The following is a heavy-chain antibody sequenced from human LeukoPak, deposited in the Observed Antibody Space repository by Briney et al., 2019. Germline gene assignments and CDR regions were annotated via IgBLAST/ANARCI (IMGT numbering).Heavy chain of an antibody. CDR2: LIEDGGLT. Sequence: RGQSMRLSCEGSGYSFSSFWMHWVRQAPGEGVVWVSRLIEDGGLTNHGNFAKGRFTISRDNGRNTLYLQMNSLSADDTAVYYCTRDVVGRSAYWGQGALVTV. D-gene: IGHD3-10*01. J-gene: IGHJ4*02. CDR1: GYSFSSFW. CDR3: TRDVVGRSAY. V-gene: IGHV3-74*01.